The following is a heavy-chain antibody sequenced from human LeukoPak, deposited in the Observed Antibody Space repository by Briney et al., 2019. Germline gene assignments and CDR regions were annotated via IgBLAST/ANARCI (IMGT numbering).Heavy chain of an antibody. V-gene: IGHV4-4*02. Sequence: SETLSLTCAVSGGSISSSNWWSWVRQPPGKGLEWIGEIYHSGSTNYNPSLKSRVTISVDKSKNQFSLKLTSVTAADTAVYYCARLDRGSSGWPLMDVWGQGTTVIVSS. CDR1: GGSISSSNW. D-gene: IGHD6-19*01. J-gene: IGHJ6*02. CDR2: IYHSGST. CDR3: ARLDRGSSGWPLMDV.